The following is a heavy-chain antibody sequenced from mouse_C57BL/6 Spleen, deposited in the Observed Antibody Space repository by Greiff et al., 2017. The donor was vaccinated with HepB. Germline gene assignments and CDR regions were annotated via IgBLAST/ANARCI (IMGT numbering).Heavy chain of an antibody. D-gene: IGHD2-1*01. CDR3: TRDNAYGRYFDV. Sequence: EVQRVESGEGLVKPGGSLKLSCAASGFTFSSYAMSWVRQTPEKRLEWVAYISSGGDYIYYADTVKGRFTISRDNARNTLYLQMSSLKSEDTAMYYCTRDNAYGRYFDVWGTGTTVTVSS. J-gene: IGHJ1*03. V-gene: IGHV5-9-1*02. CDR2: ISSGGDYI. CDR1: GFTFSSYA.